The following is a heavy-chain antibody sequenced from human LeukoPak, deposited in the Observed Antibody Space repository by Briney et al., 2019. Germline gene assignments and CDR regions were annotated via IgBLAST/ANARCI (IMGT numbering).Heavy chain of an antibody. CDR2: INHSGST. Sequence: ASETLSLTCAVYAGSFSGYCWSWIRQPPGKGLEWIGEINHSGSTNYNPSLKSRFTISVDTSKNQFSLKLSSVTAADTAVYYCARGRARYYGSGSYSLWGQGTLVTVSS. V-gene: IGHV4-34*01. CDR1: AGSFSGYC. D-gene: IGHD3-10*01. CDR3: ARGRARYYGSGSYSL. J-gene: IGHJ4*02.